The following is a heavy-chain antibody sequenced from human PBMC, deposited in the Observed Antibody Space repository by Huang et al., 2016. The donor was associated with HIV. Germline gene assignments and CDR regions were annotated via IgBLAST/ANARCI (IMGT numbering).Heavy chain of an antibody. CDR2: TTASGGST. CDR1: GFTFGSYA. V-gene: IGHV3-23*01. D-gene: IGHD3-3*01. CDR3: AKHLGGRRGFTFIVLFGAFDM. J-gene: IGHJ3*02. Sequence: TASGFTFGSYAMNWVRQAPGKGLEWVSGTTASGGSTYYAKSVKGRFTISRDNSKNTQYLQMNSLRAEDTALYYCAKHLGGRRGFTFIVLFGAFDMWGQGTMVTVSS.